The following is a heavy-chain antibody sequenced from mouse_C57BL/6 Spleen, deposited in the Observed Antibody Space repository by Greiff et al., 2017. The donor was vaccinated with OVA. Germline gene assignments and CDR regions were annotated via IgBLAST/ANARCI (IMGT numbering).Heavy chain of an antibody. J-gene: IGHJ1*03. CDR3: ARSGSSPSYWYFDV. V-gene: IGHV1-72*01. CDR2: IDPNSGGT. CDR1: GYTFTSYW. D-gene: IGHD1-1*01. Sequence: QVHVKQPGAELVKPGASVKLSCKASGYTFTSYWMHWVKQRPGRGLEWIGRIDPNSGGTKYNEKFKSKATLTVDKPSSTAYMQLSSLTSEDSAVYYCARSGSSPSYWYFDVWGTGTTVTVSS.